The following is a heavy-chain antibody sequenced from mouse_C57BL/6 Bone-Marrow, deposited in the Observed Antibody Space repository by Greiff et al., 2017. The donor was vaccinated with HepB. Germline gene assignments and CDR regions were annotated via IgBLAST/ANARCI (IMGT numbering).Heavy chain of an antibody. CDR3: ARRDSNYFAWFSY. CDR1: GFTFSDYG. CDR2: ISSGSSTI. D-gene: IGHD2-5*01. J-gene: IGHJ3*01. V-gene: IGHV5-17*01. Sequence: DVKLVESGGGLVKPGGSLKLSCAASGFTFSDYGMHWVRQAPEKGLEWVAYISSGSSTIYYADTVKGRFTISRDNAKNTLFLQMTSLRSEDTAMYYCARRDSNYFAWFSYWGQGTLVTVSA.